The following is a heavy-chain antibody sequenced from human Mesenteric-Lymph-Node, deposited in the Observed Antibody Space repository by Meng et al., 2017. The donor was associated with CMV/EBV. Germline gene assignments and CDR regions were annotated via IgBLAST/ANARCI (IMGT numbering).Heavy chain of an antibody. CDR3: ARYYCDSSAYLGGMDV. Sequence: ASVKVSCKASGYTFTSYGINWVRQAPGQGLEWMGWFSAYNGNTNYAQKLQGRVTMTTDTSTSTAYMELRSLRSDDTAVYYCARYYCDSSAYLGGMDVWGQGTTVTVSS. D-gene: IGHD3-22*01. CDR1: GYTFTSYG. J-gene: IGHJ6*02. CDR2: FSAYNGNT. V-gene: IGHV1-18*01.